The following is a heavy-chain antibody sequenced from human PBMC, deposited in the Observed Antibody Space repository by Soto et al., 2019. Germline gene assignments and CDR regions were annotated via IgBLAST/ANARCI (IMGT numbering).Heavy chain of an antibody. CDR3: SRSMYYYDTDEYLYS. J-gene: IGHJ4*02. Sequence: QVQLVESGGGVVQPGGSLKLSCAASGFSFNSYAMHWVRQAPDKGLEWVAVISNGGGDRFYADSVKGRFTISRDNSKNIAYLQMDNLRAEDTAVYFCSRSMYYYDTDEYLYSWGQGTLLTVSS. D-gene: IGHD3-22*01. CDR2: ISNGGGDR. CDR1: GFSFNSYA. V-gene: IGHV3-30-3*01.